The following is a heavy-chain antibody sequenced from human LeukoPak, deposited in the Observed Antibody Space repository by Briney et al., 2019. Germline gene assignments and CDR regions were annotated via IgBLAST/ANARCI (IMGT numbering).Heavy chain of an antibody. Sequence: AGGSLRLSCAASGFTVSSNYMSWVRQAPGKGLEWVSVIYSGGSTYYADSVKGRFTISRDNSKNTLYLQMNSPRAEDTAVYYCARVFGDYEWAIDYWGQGTLVTVSS. CDR2: IYSGGST. CDR1: GFTVSSNY. V-gene: IGHV3-66*01. CDR3: ARVFGDYEWAIDY. D-gene: IGHD4-17*01. J-gene: IGHJ4*02.